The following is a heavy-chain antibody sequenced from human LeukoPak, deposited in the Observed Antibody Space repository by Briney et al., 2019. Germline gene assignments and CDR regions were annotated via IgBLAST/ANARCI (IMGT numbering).Heavy chain of an antibody. Sequence: SSVKVSCKASGGTFSSYAISWVRQAPGQGLEWMGGIIPIFGTANYAQKFQGRVTITTDESTSTAYMELSSLRSEDTAVYYCAREGDSGYDYPYFDYWGQGTLVTVSS. J-gene: IGHJ4*02. V-gene: IGHV1-69*05. D-gene: IGHD5-12*01. CDR2: IIPIFGTA. CDR1: GGTFSSYA. CDR3: AREGDSGYDYPYFDY.